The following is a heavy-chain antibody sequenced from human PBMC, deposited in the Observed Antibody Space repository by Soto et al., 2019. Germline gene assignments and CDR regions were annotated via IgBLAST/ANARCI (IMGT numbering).Heavy chain of an antibody. V-gene: IGHV1-18*01. CDR2: ISADTGNT. J-gene: IGHJ4*02. CDR1: GYTFTNYG. Sequence: QVQLVQSGAEVKKPGASVKVSCKASGYTFTNYGITWVRQAPGQGLEWMGWISADTGNTNYAQKLQDRLTMTTDTSTSTAYRELRSLRSDDTAVYYCARRGVLPDYWGQGTLVTVSS. D-gene: IGHD3-10*01. CDR3: ARRGVLPDY.